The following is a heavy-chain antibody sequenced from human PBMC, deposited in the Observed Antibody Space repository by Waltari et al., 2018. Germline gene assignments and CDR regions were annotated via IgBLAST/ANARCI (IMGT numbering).Heavy chain of an antibody. CDR1: GFRFTSYF. V-gene: IGHV3-23*01. CDR2: ITSSGGDT. J-gene: IGHJ4*02. Sequence: EVQLLESGGGLVQPGGSLNLSCAASGFRFTSYFMSWVRQAPGKGLEWVAGITSSGGDTAYADSVKGRVTISRDNSNNTLFLQMSSLSAEDTAVYYCAREKSSWLPTYWGQGTLVTVSS. CDR3: AREKSSWLPTY. D-gene: IGHD2-2*01.